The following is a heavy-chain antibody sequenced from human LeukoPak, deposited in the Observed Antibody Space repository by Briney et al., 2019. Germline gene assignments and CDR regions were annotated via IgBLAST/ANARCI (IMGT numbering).Heavy chain of an antibody. V-gene: IGHV1-69*06. Sequence: SVQVSCKASGGTFSSYAISWVRQAPGQGLEWMGGIIPIFGTANYAQKFQGRVTITADKYTSTAYMELSSLRSEDTAVYYCAVWAFDYYGSGSYWPEPHDYYYYGMDVWAKGTTVTVSS. J-gene: IGHJ6*04. CDR3: AVWAFDYYGSGSYWPEPHDYYYYGMDV. CDR1: GGTFSSYA. CDR2: IIPIFGTA. D-gene: IGHD3-10*01.